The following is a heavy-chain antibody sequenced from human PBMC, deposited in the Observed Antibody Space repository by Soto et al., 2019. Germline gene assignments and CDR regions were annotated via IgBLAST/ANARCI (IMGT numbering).Heavy chain of an antibody. CDR3: ARYGPGSYSLDY. J-gene: IGHJ4*02. CDR1: GDSISSYS. V-gene: IGHV4-4*09. CDR2: IYSSGSI. D-gene: IGHD3-10*01. Sequence: SETLSLTCTVSGDSISSYSWSWIRQPPGKGLEYIGFIYSSGSIYYNPSLKSRFSISVDTSKNQFSLKLSSVTAADTAVYYCARYGPGSYSLDYWGQGTLVTVSS.